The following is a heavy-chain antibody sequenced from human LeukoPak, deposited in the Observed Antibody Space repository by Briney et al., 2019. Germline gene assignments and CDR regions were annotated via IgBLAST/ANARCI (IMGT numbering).Heavy chain of an antibody. CDR3: AKDWDTVDTAMGGYEAFDI. Sequence: ASVKVSCKASGSIFISYYMHWVRQAPGQGLERMGIINPSGGATSYAQKFQARVTMTRDMSTSTVYMELSSLRSDDTAVYYCAKDWDTVDTAMGGYEAFDIWGQGTMVTVSS. CDR1: GSIFISYY. V-gene: IGHV1-46*03. J-gene: IGHJ3*02. D-gene: IGHD5-18*01. CDR2: INPSGGAT.